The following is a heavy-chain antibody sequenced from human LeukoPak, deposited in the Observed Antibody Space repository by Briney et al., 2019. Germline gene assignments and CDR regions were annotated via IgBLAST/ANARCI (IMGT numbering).Heavy chain of an antibody. CDR2: INQDGSER. D-gene: IGHD6-19*01. Sequence: GGSLVLSCAASGFTFSSFWMNWVRPAPGKGLEWVANINQDGSERFYVDSVKVRFTISRDNGKKSVYLQMNSLRAEDTAVYYCARDHTVAGIVFDSWGQGALVTVSS. CDR3: ARDHTVAGIVFDS. J-gene: IGHJ4*02. V-gene: IGHV3-7*01. CDR1: GFTFSSFW.